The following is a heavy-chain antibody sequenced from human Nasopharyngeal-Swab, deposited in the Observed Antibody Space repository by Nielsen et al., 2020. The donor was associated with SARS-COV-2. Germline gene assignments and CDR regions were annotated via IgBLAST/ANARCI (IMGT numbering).Heavy chain of an antibody. CDR2: ISYDGSNK. CDR1: GFTFSSYG. J-gene: IGHJ4*02. Sequence: GESLKISCAASGFTFSSYGMHWVRQAPGKGLEWVAVISYDGSNKYYADSVKGRFTISRDNSKNTLYPQMNSLRAEDTAVYYCALAVYDYIDYWGQGTLVTVSS. V-gene: IGHV3-30*03. CDR3: ALAVYDYIDY. D-gene: IGHD5/OR15-5a*01.